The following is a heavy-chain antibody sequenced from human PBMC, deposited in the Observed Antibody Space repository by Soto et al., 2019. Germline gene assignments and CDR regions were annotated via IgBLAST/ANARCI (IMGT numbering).Heavy chain of an antibody. J-gene: IGHJ6*03. V-gene: IGHV3-72*01. CDR2: TRNKANSYTT. Sequence: GGSLRLSCAASGFTFSDHYMDWVRQAPGKGLEWVGRTRNKANSYTTEYAAAVKGRFTISRDDSKNSLYLQMNSLKTEDTAVYYCARAIDIVATIGARISPPYYYYYMDVWGKGTTVTVSS. CDR3: ARAIDIVATIGARISPPYYYYYMDV. CDR1: GFTFSDHY. D-gene: IGHD5-12*01.